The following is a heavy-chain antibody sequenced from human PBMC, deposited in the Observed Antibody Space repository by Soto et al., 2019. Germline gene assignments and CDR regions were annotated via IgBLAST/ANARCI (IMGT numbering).Heavy chain of an antibody. V-gene: IGHV3-33*02. CDR1: GFAFENYG. CDR2: IGDNGSER. J-gene: IGHJ4*02. Sequence: QVQLVESGGGVVQPGRSLRLSCAASGFAFENYGMHWVRQAPGKGLEWVAAIGDNGSERKYGDSVKGRFTISRDKSRNTVFLQMRSLSADDTAVYYCVRVNGSTYGPCDNWGQGTLVTVSS. D-gene: IGHD5-18*01. CDR3: VRVNGSTYGPCDN.